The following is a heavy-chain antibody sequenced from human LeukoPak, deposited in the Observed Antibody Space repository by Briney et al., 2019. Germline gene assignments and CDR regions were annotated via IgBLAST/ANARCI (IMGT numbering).Heavy chain of an antibody. CDR1: GGSISSSDYYY. CDR3: ARATYYGSGSLDAFDN. V-gene: IGHV4-39*07. D-gene: IGHD3-10*01. CDR2: IYYSGST. Sequence: SETLSLTCTVSGGSISSSDYYYWGWIRQPPGKGLEWIGVIYYSGSTYYSPSLKSRVTMSVDTSKNQFSLKLSSVTAADTAVYYCARATYYGSGSLDAFDNWGQGTMVTVSS. J-gene: IGHJ3*02.